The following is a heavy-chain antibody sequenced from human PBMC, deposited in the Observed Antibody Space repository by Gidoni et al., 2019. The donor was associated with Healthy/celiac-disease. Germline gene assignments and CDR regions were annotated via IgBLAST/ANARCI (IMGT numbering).Heavy chain of an antibody. CDR2: ISSSGSTI. CDR3: ARGGVDTAMPGVQGFDP. V-gene: IGHV3-11*01. J-gene: IGHJ5*02. Sequence: QVQLVESGGGLVQPGGSLRPSCAASGFTFSDYSMSWIRPAPGKGLEWVSYISSSGSTIYYADSVKGRFTISRDNAKNSLYLQMNSLRAEDTAVYYCARGGVDTAMPGVQGFDPWGQGTLVTVSS. D-gene: IGHD5-18*01. CDR1: GFTFSDYS.